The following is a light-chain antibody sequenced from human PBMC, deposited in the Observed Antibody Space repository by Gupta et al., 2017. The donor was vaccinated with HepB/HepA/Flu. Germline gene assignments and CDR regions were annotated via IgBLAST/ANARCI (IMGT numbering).Light chain of an antibody. CDR2: DAS. Sequence: DNHMSQSLSSLSASIGDSVTITCQASKDITNYISWYQQKPGKAPKLLIYDASNLETGVPPRFSGSGSGTDFTFTISSLQPEDIATYYCQQYNHLPFTFGPGTKVDF. CDR3: QQYNHLPFT. CDR1: KDITNY. J-gene: IGKJ3*01. V-gene: IGKV1-33*01.